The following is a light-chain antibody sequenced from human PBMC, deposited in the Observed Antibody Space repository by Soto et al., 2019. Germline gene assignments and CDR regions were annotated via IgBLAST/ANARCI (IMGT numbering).Light chain of an antibody. V-gene: IGKV1-5*03. J-gene: IGKJ4*01. CDR3: QQYSSYST. CDR1: QSISSW. Sequence: DIQMTQSPSTLSASVGDRVTITCRASQSISSWLAWYQQKPGRAPKLLIYKASSLETGVPSRFSGSGSGTEFTLTISSLQPEDFATYYCQQYSSYSTFGGGTKVGVK. CDR2: KAS.